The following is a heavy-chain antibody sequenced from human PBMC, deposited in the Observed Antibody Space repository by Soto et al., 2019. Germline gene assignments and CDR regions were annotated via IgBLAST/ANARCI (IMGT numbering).Heavy chain of an antibody. D-gene: IGHD3-22*01. CDR2: IWYDGSNK. CDR1: GFTFSSYG. V-gene: IGHV3-33*01. CDR3: ARDLGYYDSSGYTWFDP. Sequence: GGSLRLSCAASGFTFSSYGMHWVRQAPGKGLEWVAVIWYDGSNKYYADSVKGRFTISRDNSKNTLYLQMNSLRAEDTAVYYCARDLGYYDSSGYTWFDPWGQGTLVTVSS. J-gene: IGHJ5*02.